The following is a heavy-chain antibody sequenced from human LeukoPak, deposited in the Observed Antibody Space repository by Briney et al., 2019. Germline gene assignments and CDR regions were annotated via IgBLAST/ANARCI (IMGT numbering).Heavy chain of an antibody. V-gene: IGHV1-18*01. J-gene: IGHJ5*02. CDR1: GYTFSSYG. D-gene: IGHD2-15*01. CDR3: AREEVAATGQDWFDP. CDR2: ISGYNGNT. Sequence: GASVKVSCKASGYTFSSYGISWVRQAPGQGLEWMGWISGYNGNTNYAQKLQGRVTMTTDTSASTAYMELRSLRSDDTAVYYCAREEVAATGQDWFDPWGQGTLVTVSS.